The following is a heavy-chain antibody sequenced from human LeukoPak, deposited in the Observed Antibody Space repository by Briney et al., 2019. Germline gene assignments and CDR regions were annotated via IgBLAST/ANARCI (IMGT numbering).Heavy chain of an antibody. D-gene: IGHD3-10*01. V-gene: IGHV4-34*01. CDR1: GGSFSGYY. J-gene: IGHJ5*02. CDR3: ARHRSLLWFGVRNWFGP. Sequence: SETLSLTCAVYGGSFSGYYWSWIRQPPGKGLEWIGEINHSGSTNYNPSLKSRVTISVDTSKNQFSLKLSSVTAADTAVYYCARHRSLLWFGVRNWFGPWGQGTLVTVSS. CDR2: INHSGST.